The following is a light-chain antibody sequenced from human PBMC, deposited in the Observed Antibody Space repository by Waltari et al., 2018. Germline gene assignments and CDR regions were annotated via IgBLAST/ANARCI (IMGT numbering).Light chain of an antibody. V-gene: IGLV2-14*01. CDR2: EVS. CDR1: SSDVGGYNY. CDR3: SSYTGSSTYV. Sequence: QSALTQPASVSGSPGQSITISCTGTSSDVGGYNYVSWYQQHPGKAPKLMLYEVSNRPSGVSNRFCASKSGNTASLTISGLQAEAEADYYCSSYTGSSTYVFGTGTKVTVL. J-gene: IGLJ1*01.